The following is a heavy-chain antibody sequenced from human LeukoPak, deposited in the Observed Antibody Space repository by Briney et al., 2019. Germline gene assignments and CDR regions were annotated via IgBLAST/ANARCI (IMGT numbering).Heavy chain of an antibody. J-gene: IGHJ5*02. CDR1: GGSISSSNW. D-gene: IGHD3-3*01. CDR3: ARTGSRKTYYDFWSGYYRDNWFDP. V-gene: IGHV4-4*02. CDR2: IYHSGST. Sequence: SETLSLTCAVSGGSISSSNWWSWVRQPPGKGLEWIGEIYHSGSTYYNPSLKSRVTISVDTSKNQFSLKLSSVTAADTAVYYCARTGSRKTYYDFWSGYYRDNWFDPWGQGTLVTVSS.